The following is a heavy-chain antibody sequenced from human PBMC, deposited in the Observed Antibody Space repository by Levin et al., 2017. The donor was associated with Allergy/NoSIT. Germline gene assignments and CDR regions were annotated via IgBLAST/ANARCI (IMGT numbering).Heavy chain of an antibody. CDR2: INHSGST. D-gene: IGHD2-2*01. CDR3: ARGHLGYCSSTSCAGFQH. CDR1: GGSFSGYY. V-gene: IGHV4-34*01. Sequence: SETLSLTCAVYGGSFSGYYWSWIRQPPGKGLEWIGEINHSGSTNYNPSLKSRVTISVDTSKNQFSLKLSSVTAADTAVYYCARGHLGYCSSTSCAGFQHWGQGTLVTVSS. J-gene: IGHJ1*01.